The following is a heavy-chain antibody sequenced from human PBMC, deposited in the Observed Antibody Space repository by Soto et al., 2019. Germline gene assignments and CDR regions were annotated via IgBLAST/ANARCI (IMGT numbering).Heavy chain of an antibody. V-gene: IGHV6-1*01. Sequence: QVQLQQSGPGLVKPSQTLSLTCAISGDSVSSNSASWNWIRQSPSRGLEWLGRTYYRPKWYNDYSESVKSRLTINPDTSKNQFSLHLNSVSPEDTAVYYCARETDRGWQDEHFDYWGQGTLVTVAS. CDR2: TYYRPKWYN. D-gene: IGHD6-19*01. CDR3: ARETDRGWQDEHFDY. CDR1: GDSVSSNSAS. J-gene: IGHJ4*02.